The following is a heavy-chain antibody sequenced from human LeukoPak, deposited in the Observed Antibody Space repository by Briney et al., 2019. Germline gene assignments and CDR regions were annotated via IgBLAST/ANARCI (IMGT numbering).Heavy chain of an antibody. CDR1: GFTFSSYA. CDR3: PRVKLVLRTGNAFDI. CDR2: ISSSSSYT. V-gene: IGHV3-11*05. J-gene: IGHJ3*02. D-gene: IGHD3-9*01. Sequence: GGSLRLSCAAPGFTFSSYAMRWIRQAPGKGLEWVSYISSSSSYTNYADSVKGRFTISRDNAKNSLYLQMNSLRAEDTAVYYCPRVKLVLRTGNAFDIWGQGTMVTVSS.